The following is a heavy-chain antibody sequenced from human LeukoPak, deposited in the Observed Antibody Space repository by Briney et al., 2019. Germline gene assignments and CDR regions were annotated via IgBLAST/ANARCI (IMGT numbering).Heavy chain of an antibody. CDR3: ARGRSTVAGTTHFDY. CDR1: GYTFTGYY. Sequence: ASVTVSCKASGYTFTGYYMHWVRQAPGQGLEWMGRINPNSGGTNYAQKFQGRVTMTRDTSISTAYMELSRLRSDDTAVYYCARGRSTVAGTTHFDYWGQGTLVTVSS. J-gene: IGHJ4*02. CDR2: INPNSGGT. V-gene: IGHV1-2*06. D-gene: IGHD6-19*01.